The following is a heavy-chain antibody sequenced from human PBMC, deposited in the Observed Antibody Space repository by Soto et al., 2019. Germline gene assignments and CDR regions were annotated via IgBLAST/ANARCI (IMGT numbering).Heavy chain of an antibody. Sequence: GGSLRLSCAASGFTFSSYGMHWVRQAPGKGLEWVPVISYDGSNKYYADSVKGRFTISRDNSKNTLYLQMNSLRAEDTAVYYCAKGWDYDILTGSWPFDYWGQGTLVTVSS. D-gene: IGHD3-9*01. J-gene: IGHJ4*02. CDR1: GFTFSSYG. CDR2: ISYDGSNK. V-gene: IGHV3-30*18. CDR3: AKGWDYDILTGSWPFDY.